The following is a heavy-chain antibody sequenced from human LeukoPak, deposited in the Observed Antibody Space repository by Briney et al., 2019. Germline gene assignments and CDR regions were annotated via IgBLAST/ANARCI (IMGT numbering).Heavy chain of an antibody. CDR2: IYYSGST. J-gene: IGHJ4*02. Sequence: SETLSLTCTGSGGSISSSSYYWGWIRQPPGKRLEWIGSIYYSGSTYYNPSLKSRVTISVDTSKNQFSLKLSSVTAADTAVYYCARLLRYFDWLSSLNPFDYWGQGTLVTVPS. CDR1: GGSISSSSYY. CDR3: ARLLRYFDWLSSLNPFDY. D-gene: IGHD3-9*01. V-gene: IGHV4-39*01.